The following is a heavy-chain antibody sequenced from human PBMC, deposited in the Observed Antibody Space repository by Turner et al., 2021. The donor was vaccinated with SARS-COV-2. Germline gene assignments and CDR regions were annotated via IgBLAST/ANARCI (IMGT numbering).Heavy chain of an antibody. V-gene: IGHV3-30-3*01. Sequence: QVQLVESGGGVVPPGRSLRLSCAASGFTFSVYAMHWVRQAPGKGLEWVALISFDGSNEYYADSVKGRFTISRDNSKNTLYLQMNSLRAEDTSVYYCARAYSGSYFGAFDIWGQGTMVTISS. CDR2: ISFDGSNE. CDR1: GFTFSVYA. CDR3: ARAYSGSYFGAFDI. D-gene: IGHD1-26*01. J-gene: IGHJ3*02.